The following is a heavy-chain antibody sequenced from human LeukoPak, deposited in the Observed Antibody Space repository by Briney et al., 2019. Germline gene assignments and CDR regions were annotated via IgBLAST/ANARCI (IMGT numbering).Heavy chain of an antibody. V-gene: IGHV4-59*01. CDR3: ASIYSGSYFFDY. CDR2: IYYSGST. J-gene: IGHJ4*02. CDR1: GGFISSYY. Sequence: PSETLSLTCTVSGGFISSYYWSWMRQPPGKGLEWIGYIYYSGSTNYNPSLKSRVTISVDTSKNQFSLKLSSVTAADTAVYYCASIYSGSYFFDYWGQGTLVTVSS. D-gene: IGHD1-26*01.